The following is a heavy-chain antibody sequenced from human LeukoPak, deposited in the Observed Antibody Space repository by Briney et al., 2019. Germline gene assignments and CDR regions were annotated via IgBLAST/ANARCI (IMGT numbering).Heavy chain of an antibody. V-gene: IGHV3-23*01. J-gene: IGHJ6*02. CDR1: GFTFSSYA. CDR3: ARIVLVRGVIYYGMDV. D-gene: IGHD3-10*01. Sequence: GGSLRLSCAASGFTFSSYAMSWVRQAPGKGLEWVSAISGSGGSTYYADSVKGRFTISRDNAKNSLYLQMNSLRAEDTAVYYCARIVLVRGVIYYGMDVWGQGTLVTVSS. CDR2: ISGSGGST.